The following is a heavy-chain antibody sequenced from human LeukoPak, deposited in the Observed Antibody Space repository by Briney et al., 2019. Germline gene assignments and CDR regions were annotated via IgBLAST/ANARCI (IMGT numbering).Heavy chain of an antibody. CDR3: AREGSSHYFDY. Sequence: GGSLRLSCAASGFTVSNSYMSWVRQAPGKGLEWVSVIYSGGTTYYADSVKGRFTISRDNPKNTLYLQMNSLRVEDTAVYYCAREGSSHYFDYWGQGTLVTVSS. D-gene: IGHD6-13*01. CDR2: IYSGGTT. V-gene: IGHV3-53*01. J-gene: IGHJ4*02. CDR1: GFTVSNSY.